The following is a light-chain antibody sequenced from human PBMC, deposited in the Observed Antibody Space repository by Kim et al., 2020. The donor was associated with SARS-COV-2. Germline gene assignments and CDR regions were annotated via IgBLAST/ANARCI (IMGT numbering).Light chain of an antibody. CDR2: DVS. CDR3: TSYTTPTLDV. Sequence: GQSITIACTGTSSNVRAYKYVSWYQQHPGKAPKLIIYDVSNRPSGVPTRFSGSKSGNTASLTISGLRAEDEAYYYCTSYTTPTLDVFGGGTKVTVL. J-gene: IGLJ2*01. CDR1: SSNVRAYKY. V-gene: IGLV2-14*03.